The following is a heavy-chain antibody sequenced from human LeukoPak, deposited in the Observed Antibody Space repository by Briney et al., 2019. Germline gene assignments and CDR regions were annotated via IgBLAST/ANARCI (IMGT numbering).Heavy chain of an antibody. Sequence: GRSLRLSCAASGSTFDDYAMHWVRQAPGKGLEWVSGINWNSGSIAYADSVKGRFTISRDNAKNSLYLQMNSLRAEDTALYYCAKDMGMTKTTPADYWGQGTLVTVSS. D-gene: IGHD1/OR15-1a*01. CDR2: INWNSGSI. CDR3: AKDMGMTKTTPADY. CDR1: GSTFDDYA. V-gene: IGHV3-9*01. J-gene: IGHJ4*02.